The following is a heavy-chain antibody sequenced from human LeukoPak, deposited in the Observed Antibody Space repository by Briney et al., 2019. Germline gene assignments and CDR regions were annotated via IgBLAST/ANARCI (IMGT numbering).Heavy chain of an antibody. V-gene: IGHV4-4*07. J-gene: IGHJ6*03. CDR2: IYISGST. D-gene: IGHD3-3*01. CDR3: SRAETYYDFWSGPKNYYYSMDV. Sequence: SETLSLTCTVSGGSISSYYWSWIRQPAAQGLERIGRIYISGSTNYNPSLKSQVTMTVDPSKNKFSLKLSSVTATDTAAYLCSRAETYYDFWSGPKNYYYSMDVWGKGATVTVSS. CDR1: GGSISSYY.